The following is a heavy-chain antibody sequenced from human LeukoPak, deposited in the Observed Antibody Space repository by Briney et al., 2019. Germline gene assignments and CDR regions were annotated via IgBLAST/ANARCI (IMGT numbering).Heavy chain of an antibody. J-gene: IGHJ4*02. Sequence: GESLRISCKGSGYSFTNYWITWVRQMPGKGLEWLGRIDPSDSYTNYSPSFQGHVTISADRSISAAYLQWSSLKASDTAMYYCARLKYYGSGSYYFAYWGQGTLVTVSS. D-gene: IGHD3-10*01. CDR1: GYSFTNYW. CDR2: IDPSDSYT. CDR3: ARLKYYGSGSYYFAY. V-gene: IGHV5-10-1*01.